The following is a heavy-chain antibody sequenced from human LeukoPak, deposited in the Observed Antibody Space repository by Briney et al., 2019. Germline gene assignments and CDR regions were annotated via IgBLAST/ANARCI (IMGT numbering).Heavy chain of an antibody. D-gene: IGHD2-15*01. V-gene: IGHV4-34*01. Sequence: TSETLSLICAVYGGSFSGYYWSWIRQPPGKGLEWIGEINHSGSTNYNPSLKSRVTISVDTSKNQFSLKLSSVTAADTAVYYCASPYCSGGSCYANWFDPWGQGTLVTVSS. CDR3: ASPYCSGGSCYANWFDP. CDR1: GGSFSGYY. CDR2: INHSGST. J-gene: IGHJ5*02.